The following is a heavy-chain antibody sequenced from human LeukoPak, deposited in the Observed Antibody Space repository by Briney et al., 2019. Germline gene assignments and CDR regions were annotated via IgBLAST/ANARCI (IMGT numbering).Heavy chain of an antibody. V-gene: IGHV3-30*02. CDR3: AKDFEVVIAIGEMGYFDY. D-gene: IGHD2-21*01. J-gene: IGHJ4*02. CDR2: IRYDGSNK. CDR1: GFTFSSYG. Sequence: PGGSLRLSCAASGFTFSSYGMHWVRQAPGKGLEWVAFIRYDGSNKYYADSAKGRFTISRDNSKNTLYLQMNSLRAEDTAVYYCAKDFEVVIAIGEMGYFDYWGQGTLVTVSS.